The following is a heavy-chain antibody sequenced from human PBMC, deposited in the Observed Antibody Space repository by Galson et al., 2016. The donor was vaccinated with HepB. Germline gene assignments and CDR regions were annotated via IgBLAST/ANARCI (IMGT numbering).Heavy chain of an antibody. Sequence: ETLSLTCAVSGVSICSGNWWTWVRQTPGKGLEWLGEIYHSGTTNNNLSLISRVTMSVDKSNNQFSLKMTSVTAEDTAIYYCARYATDGAAWRSFDYWGQGVLVTVSS. CDR2: IYHSGTT. D-gene: IGHD5-24*01. J-gene: IGHJ4*02. V-gene: IGHV4-4*02. CDR1: GVSICSGNW. CDR3: ARYATDGAAWRSFDY.